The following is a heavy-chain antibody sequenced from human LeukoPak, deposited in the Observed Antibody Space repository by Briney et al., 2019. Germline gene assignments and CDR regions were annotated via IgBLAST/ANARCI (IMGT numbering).Heavy chain of an antibody. CDR3: IAHFPYFYGFDV. CDR2: IKSEGEGATT. CDR1: GFTIGTAW. Sequence: GVSLRLSCVSSGFTIGTAWMSWVRQAPGKGLEWLGHIKSEGEGATTDYAAPAKGRFAISRDDSKNMIYLQMSSLKIDDTAIYYCIAHFPYFYGFDVWGKGTTVAVSS. D-gene: IGHD3-3*02. V-gene: IGHV3-15*01. J-gene: IGHJ6*04.